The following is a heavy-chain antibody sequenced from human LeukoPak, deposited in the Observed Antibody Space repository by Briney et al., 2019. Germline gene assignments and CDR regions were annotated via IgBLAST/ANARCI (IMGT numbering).Heavy chain of an antibody. V-gene: IGHV1-46*01. Sequence: ASVKVSCKASGYTFTNYFIHWVRQAPGQGLEWVGIINPSSGSTTYAQMFQGRVTMTRDTSTSTAYMELSSLRSEDTAVYYCAKLSECYDFDYWGQGTLITVSS. J-gene: IGHJ4*02. CDR2: INPSSGST. D-gene: IGHD1-26*01. CDR3: AKLSECYDFDY. CDR1: GYTFTNYF.